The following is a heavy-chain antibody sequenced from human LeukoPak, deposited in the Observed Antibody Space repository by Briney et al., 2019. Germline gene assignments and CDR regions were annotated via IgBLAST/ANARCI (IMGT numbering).Heavy chain of an antibody. D-gene: IGHD2-21*01. CDR3: ARSGGDDY. J-gene: IGHJ4*02. V-gene: IGHV4-59*01. Sequence: PSETLSLTCAVSGGSISSYYWSWIRQPPGKGLEWIGYIYYSGSTNYNPSLKSRVTISVDTSKNQFSLKLSSVTAADTAVYYCARSGGDDYWGQGTLVTVSS. CDR2: IYYSGST. CDR1: GGSISSYY.